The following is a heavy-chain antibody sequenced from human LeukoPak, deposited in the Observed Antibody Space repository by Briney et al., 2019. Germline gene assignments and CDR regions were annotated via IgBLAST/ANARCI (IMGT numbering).Heavy chain of an antibody. J-gene: IGHJ4*02. Sequence: GGSLRLSCAASGFTFSSYAMSWVRQAPGKGLEWVSAISGSGGSTYYADSVKGRFTISRDNSKNTLYLQVNSLRAEDTAVYYCAKSPRIAAAIYYFDYWGQGTLVTVSS. CDR1: GFTFSSYA. CDR2: ISGSGGST. CDR3: AKSPRIAAAIYYFDY. V-gene: IGHV3-23*01. D-gene: IGHD6-13*01.